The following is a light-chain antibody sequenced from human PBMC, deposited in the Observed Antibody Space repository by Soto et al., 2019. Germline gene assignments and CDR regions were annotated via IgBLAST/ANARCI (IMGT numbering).Light chain of an antibody. CDR3: QQYGNSPFT. CDR1: QSVSSY. V-gene: IGKV3-20*01. CDR2: GAS. Sequence: EIVLTPSPGTLSLSPGERATLSCRASQSVSSYLAWYQQKPGQAPRLLIYGASTRATGIPDRFSGSESGTDFTLTISRLEPEDFVVYYCQQYGNSPFTFGQGTRLEIK. J-gene: IGKJ5*01.